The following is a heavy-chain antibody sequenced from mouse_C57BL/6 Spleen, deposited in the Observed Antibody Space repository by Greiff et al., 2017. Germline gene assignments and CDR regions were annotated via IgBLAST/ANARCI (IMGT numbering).Heavy chain of an antibody. CDR3: ARGGYGSSYWFAY. J-gene: IGHJ3*01. Sequence: VQLQESGAELARPGASVKLSCKASGYTFTSYGISWVKQRTGQGLEWIGEIYPRSGNTYYNEKFKGKAALTADKSSSTAYMELRSLTSEDSAVYFCARGGYGSSYWFAYWGQGTLVTVSA. V-gene: IGHV1-81*01. D-gene: IGHD1-1*01. CDR2: IYPRSGNT. CDR1: GYTFTSYG.